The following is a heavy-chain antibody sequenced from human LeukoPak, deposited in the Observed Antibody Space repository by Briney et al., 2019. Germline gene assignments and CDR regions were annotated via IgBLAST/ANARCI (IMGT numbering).Heavy chain of an antibody. V-gene: IGHV4-39*01. CDR2: IYYGGKT. CDR3: ARHLTGLTRLELRYYFDY. J-gene: IGHJ4*02. Sequence: SETLSLTCTASGGSISGTIYYCAWIRQPPGKGLEWIGTIYYGGKTYYSPSLKSRVTTSVDTSKNQFSLKLSSVTAADTAVYYCARHLTGLTRLELRYYFDYWGQGTLVTVSS. CDR1: GGSISGTIYY. D-gene: IGHD1-7*01.